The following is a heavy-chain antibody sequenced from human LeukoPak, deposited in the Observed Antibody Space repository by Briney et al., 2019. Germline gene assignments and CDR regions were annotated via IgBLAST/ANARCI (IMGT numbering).Heavy chain of an antibody. Sequence: GGSLRLSCAASAFTFSSYSMNWVRQAPGKGLEWVSYISSSSTIYYADSVKGRFTISRDNAKNSLYLQMNSLRAEDTAVYYCARGVSYGFGIWGQGTMVTVSS. J-gene: IGHJ3*02. D-gene: IGHD2-2*01. CDR2: ISSSSTI. V-gene: IGHV3-48*01. CDR3: ARGVSYGFGI. CDR1: AFTFSSYS.